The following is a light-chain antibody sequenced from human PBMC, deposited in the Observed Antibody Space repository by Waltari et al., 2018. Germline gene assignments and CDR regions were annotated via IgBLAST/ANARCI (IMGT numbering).Light chain of an antibody. CDR2: DVS. V-gene: IGLV2-14*01. Sequence: QSAQTQPASVSGSPGQSITISCTGTSSDVGGYNYVSWYQQHPGKVPKLLIFDVSNRPSGVSNRFSGSKSGNTASLTISGLQAEDESDYYCCSFTSRSTWVFGGGTKLTVL. CDR3: CSFTSRSTWV. J-gene: IGLJ3*02. CDR1: SSDVGGYNY.